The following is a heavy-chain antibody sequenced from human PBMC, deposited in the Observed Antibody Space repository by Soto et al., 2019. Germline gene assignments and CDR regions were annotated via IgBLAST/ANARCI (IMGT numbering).Heavy chain of an antibody. V-gene: IGHV3-23*01. J-gene: IGHJ4*02. CDR2: ISAGGDTT. Sequence: EVQVSESGGGLVQPGGSLRLSCATSGFTFSNYPMNWVRQAPGKGLEWVSGISAGGDTTYYADSVKGRFTIFRDNSKNRVYLPMKNLRVEDTAVYCSARRLWGQGTLVLVSS. CDR3: ARRL. CDR1: GFTFSNYP. D-gene: IGHD6-25*01.